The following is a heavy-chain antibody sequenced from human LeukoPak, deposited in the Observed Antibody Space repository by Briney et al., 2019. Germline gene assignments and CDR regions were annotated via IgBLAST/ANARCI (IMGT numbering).Heavy chain of an antibody. CDR1: GYTFTSYD. D-gene: IGHD6-19*01. CDR3: ARDSGSGWPYYFDY. Sequence: ASVKVSCKASGYTFTSYDINWVRQATGQGLEWMGWMNPNSGNTGYAQKFQGRVTITRNTSISTAYMELSSLRSEDTAVYYCARDSGSGWPYYFDYWGQGTLVTVSS. CDR2: MNPNSGNT. J-gene: IGHJ4*02. V-gene: IGHV1-8*03.